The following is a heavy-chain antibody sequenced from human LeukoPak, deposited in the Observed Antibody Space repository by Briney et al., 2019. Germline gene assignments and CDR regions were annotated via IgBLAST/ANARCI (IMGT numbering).Heavy chain of an antibody. CDR1: GFTYSSYW. J-gene: IGHJ4*02. CDR2: IKEDGSAK. V-gene: IGHV3-7*01. Sequence: TGGSLTLPCAASGFTYSSYWMSWVRQAPGKGREWVANIKEDGSAKYYVHSVKGRFTISRDNAKNSLYLQMNNLSAEDTAVYYCVRDSPGYGAYDFDWGQGTLVTVSS. CDR3: VRDSPGYGAYDFD. D-gene: IGHD5-12*01.